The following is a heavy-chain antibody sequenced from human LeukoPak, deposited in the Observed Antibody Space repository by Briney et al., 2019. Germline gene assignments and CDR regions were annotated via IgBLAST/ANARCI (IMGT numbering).Heavy chain of an antibody. CDR1: CGSISSGDYY. D-gene: IGHD1-26*01. CDR3: AREVGAKVWGGAFDI. CDR2: IYYSAST. J-gene: IGHJ3*02. V-gene: IGHV4-30-4*08. Sequence: PMSLTCTVSCGSISSGDYYWSRIRQQRGKGLECIGSIYYSASTYHNPSRQIRVTISVSTSNNQFSLNLLSVTGADTAVCYCAREVGAKVWGGAFDIGGQGTMVPSLQ.